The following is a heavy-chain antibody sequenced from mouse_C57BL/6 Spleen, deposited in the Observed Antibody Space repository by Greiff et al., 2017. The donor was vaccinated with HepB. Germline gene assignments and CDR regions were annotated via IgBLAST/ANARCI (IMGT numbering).Heavy chain of an antibody. V-gene: IGHV3-6*01. CDR2: ISYDGSN. CDR1: GYSITSGYY. CDR3: ARGELGPYYLDY. Sequence: DVKLVESGPGLVKPSQSLSLTCSVTGYSITSGYYWNWIRQFPGNKLEWMGYISYDGSNNYNPSLKNRISITSDTAKNQFFRKLNSVTTEDTATYYCARGELGPYYLDYWGQGTTLTVSS. J-gene: IGHJ2*01. D-gene: IGHD4-1*01.